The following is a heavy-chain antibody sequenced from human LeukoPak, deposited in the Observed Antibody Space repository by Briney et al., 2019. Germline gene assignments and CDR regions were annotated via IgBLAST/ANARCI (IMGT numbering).Heavy chain of an antibody. J-gene: IGHJ4*02. CDR3: AREAAGTMNWAKGDY. CDR2: ISAYNGNT. D-gene: IGHD3-10*01. CDR1: GYTFTSYG. Sequence: ASVKVSCKASGYTFTSYGISWVRQAPGQGLEWMGWISAYNGNTNYAQKLQGRVTMTTDTSTSTAYMELRSLRSDDTAVYYCAREAAGTMNWAKGDYWGQGTLVTVSS. V-gene: IGHV1-18*01.